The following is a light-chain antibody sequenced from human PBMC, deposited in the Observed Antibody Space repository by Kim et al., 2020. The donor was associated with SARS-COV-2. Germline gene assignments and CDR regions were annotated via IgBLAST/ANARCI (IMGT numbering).Light chain of an antibody. V-gene: IGLV2-14*03. CDR1: SSDVGAFNY. Sequence: QSALTQPASVSGSPGQSITISCTGTSSDVGAFNYVSWYQHHPGKAPKLIIYDVTERPSGVSNRFSGSKSGNTASLTISGLQAEDEADYYCCSYTTIRTWVFGGGTKLTVL. CDR3: CSYTTIRTWV. CDR2: DVT. J-gene: IGLJ3*02.